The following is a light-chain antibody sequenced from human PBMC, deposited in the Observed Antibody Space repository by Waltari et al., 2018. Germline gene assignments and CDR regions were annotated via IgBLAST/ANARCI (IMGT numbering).Light chain of an antibody. CDR1: SSDVGYHNS. V-gene: IGLV2-11*01. J-gene: IGLJ2*01. Sequence: QSALTQPRSVSGSPGQSVTISCTGTSSDVGYHNSVSWYQQRPGKAPRLILYDVTKRPSGVPDRFSGSKSGNTASLTISGLQAEDEADFYCCSYAGSYILVFGGGTKLTVL. CDR2: DVT. CDR3: CSYAGSYILV.